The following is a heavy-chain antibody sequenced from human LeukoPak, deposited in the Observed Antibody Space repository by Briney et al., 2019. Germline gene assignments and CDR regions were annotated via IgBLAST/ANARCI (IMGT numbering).Heavy chain of an antibody. CDR2: ISSSGRDK. J-gene: IGHJ3*02. V-gene: IGHV3-48*03. CDR3: ARRTSGAFAI. CDR1: VFPFSDHE. Sequence: GGSLRLSSAASVFPFSDHELNWGRQAPGRGLEWVSYISSSGRDKYYPDSVKGRFTISRDNAKNSLYLQMNSLRAEDTAVYYCARRTSGAFAIWGQGTKVTVSS.